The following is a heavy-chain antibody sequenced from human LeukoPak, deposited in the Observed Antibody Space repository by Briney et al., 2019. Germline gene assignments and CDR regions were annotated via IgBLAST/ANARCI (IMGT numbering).Heavy chain of an antibody. Sequence: GGSLRLSCAASGFTFSGYWMDWVRQDPGKGLVWVSRINSDGSITDYADSVKGRFTISRDNAKNTLYLQMNSLRVEDTAVYYCVRDNSGYYWGQGTLVTVSS. V-gene: IGHV3-74*01. CDR3: VRDNSGYY. CDR2: INSDGSIT. CDR1: GFTFSGYW. J-gene: IGHJ4*02. D-gene: IGHD1-26*01.